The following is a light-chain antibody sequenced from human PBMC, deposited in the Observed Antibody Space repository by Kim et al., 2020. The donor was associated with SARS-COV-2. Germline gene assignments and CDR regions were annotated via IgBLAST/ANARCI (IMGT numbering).Light chain of an antibody. V-gene: IGKV3-20*01. CDR2: GAS. J-gene: IGKJ2*01. CDR3: QQYSSTPYT. CDR1: QSVRSSY. Sequence: LVPGRRATLSCRASQSVRSSYLAWYQQKPGQAPRLLIYGASSRATVIPDRFSGSGSGTDFTLTISRLEPEDFAVYYCQQYSSTPYTFGQGTKLEI.